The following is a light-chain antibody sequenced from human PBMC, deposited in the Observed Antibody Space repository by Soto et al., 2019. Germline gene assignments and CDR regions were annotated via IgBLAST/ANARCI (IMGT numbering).Light chain of an antibody. Sequence: EIVLTQSPGTLSLSPGERATLSCRASQSVSSSYLAWYQQKPGQAPRLLIYVASSRATGIPDRFSGSGSGRDFSLTIGRLEPEDFAVYYGQQYGSSPYTFGQGTKLEIK. CDR1: QSVSSSY. V-gene: IGKV3-20*01. J-gene: IGKJ2*01. CDR2: VAS. CDR3: QQYGSSPYT.